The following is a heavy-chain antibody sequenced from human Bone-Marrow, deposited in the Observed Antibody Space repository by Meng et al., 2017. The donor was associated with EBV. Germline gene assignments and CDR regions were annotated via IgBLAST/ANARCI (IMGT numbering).Heavy chain of an antibody. CDR2: IIPIFGTA. Sequence: VRRVQSGAEVKKPGSSVKVSCKASGGTLSSYAISWVRQAPGQGLEWMGGIIPIFGTANYAQKFQGRVTITADESTSTAYMELSSLRSEDTAVYYCARGGNRELHFDYWGQGTLVTVSS. CDR3: ARGGNRELHFDY. D-gene: IGHD1-14*01. CDR1: GGTLSSYA. V-gene: IGHV1-69*01. J-gene: IGHJ4*02.